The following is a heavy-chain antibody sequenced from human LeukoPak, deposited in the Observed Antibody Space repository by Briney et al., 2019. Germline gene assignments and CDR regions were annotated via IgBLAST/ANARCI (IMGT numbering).Heavy chain of an antibody. CDR1: GGSISSSSYY. CDR3: ARVPYSSGWYRSYFDY. Sequence: SETLSLTCIVSGGSISSSSYYWGWIRQPPGKGLEWIGSIYYSGSTNYNPSLKSRVTISVDTSKNQFSLKLSSVTAADTAVYYCARVPYSSGWYRSYFDYWGQGTLVTVSS. J-gene: IGHJ4*02. CDR2: IYYSGST. V-gene: IGHV4-39*07. D-gene: IGHD6-19*01.